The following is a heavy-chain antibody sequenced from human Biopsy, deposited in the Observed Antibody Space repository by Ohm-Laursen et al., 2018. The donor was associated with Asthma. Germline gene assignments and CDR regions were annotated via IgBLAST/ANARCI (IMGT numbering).Heavy chain of an antibody. CDR2: ISRSGTTT. V-gene: IGHV3-11*01. J-gene: IGHJ6*02. CDR3: ARVFESSQWGPFYFFGLDV. Sequence: GTLSLTCAASGFSFSDYFMTWMRQAPGKGLEWVSSISRSGTTTYPAEFVMDRFTISRDNAQNSLFLQMDSLRPEDTAIYFCARVFESSQWGPFYFFGLDVWGQGTTVAVS. D-gene: IGHD1-26*01. CDR1: GFSFSDYF.